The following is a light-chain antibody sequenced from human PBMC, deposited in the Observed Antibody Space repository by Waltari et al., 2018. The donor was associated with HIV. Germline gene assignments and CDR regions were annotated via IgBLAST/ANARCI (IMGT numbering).Light chain of an antibody. CDR1: SADIGISNY. V-gene: IGLV2-23*02. Sequence: QSALTQPASVSGSPGQSITLSCTGTSADIGISNYVPWYQHHPGEAPKLLIYDVTRRPSGISNRFSGSKSGNTASLTISGLQAEDGAHYYCCSHAGPSSVIFGGGTKLTVL. CDR3: CSHAGPSSVI. CDR2: DVT. J-gene: IGLJ2*01.